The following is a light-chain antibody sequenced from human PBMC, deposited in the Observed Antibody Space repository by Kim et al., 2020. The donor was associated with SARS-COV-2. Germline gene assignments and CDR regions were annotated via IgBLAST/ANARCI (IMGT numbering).Light chain of an antibody. J-gene: IGKJ4*01. Sequence: ASVGDRVTITCRASLDISSYLAWYQQKPGKAPKLLIYAASTLQSGVPSRFSGSGSGTDFTLTISSLQPEDFATYYCQQLNSYPLTFGGGTKVDIK. V-gene: IGKV1-9*01. CDR2: AAS. CDR1: LDISSY. CDR3: QQLNSYPLT.